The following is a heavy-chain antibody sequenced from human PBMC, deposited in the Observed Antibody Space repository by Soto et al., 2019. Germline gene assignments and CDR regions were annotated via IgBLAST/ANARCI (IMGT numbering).Heavy chain of an antibody. CDR3: ARAGSYAPFDY. D-gene: IGHD1-26*01. CDR2: IYYSGST. V-gene: IGHV4-30-4*01. J-gene: IGHJ4*02. Sequence: SETLSLTCTVSGGSISSGDYYWSWIRQPPGKGLEWIGYIYYSGSTYYNPSLKSRVTISVDTSKNQFSLKLSSVTAADTAVYYCARAGSYAPFDYWGQGTPVTVSS. CDR1: GGSISSGDYY.